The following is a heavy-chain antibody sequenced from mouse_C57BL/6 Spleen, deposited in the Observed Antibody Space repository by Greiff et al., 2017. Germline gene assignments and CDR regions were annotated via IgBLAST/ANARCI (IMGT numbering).Heavy chain of an antibody. D-gene: IGHD1-1*01. CDR3: ARRGYYYGPDY. CDR1: GYTFTDYY. V-gene: IGHV1-19*01. Sequence: VQLKQSGPVLVKPGASVKMSCKASGYTFTDYYMNWVKQSHGKSLEWIGVINPYNGGTSYNQKFKGKATLTVDKSSSTAYMELNSLTSEDSAVYYCARRGYYYGPDYWGQGTTLTVSS. J-gene: IGHJ2*01. CDR2: INPYNGGT.